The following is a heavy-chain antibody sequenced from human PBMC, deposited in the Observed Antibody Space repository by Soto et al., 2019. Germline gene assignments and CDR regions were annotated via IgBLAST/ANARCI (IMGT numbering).Heavy chain of an antibody. D-gene: IGHD4-17*01. Sequence: EVKLVESGGGLVQPGGSLRLSCAASGVTVSNNYMTWVRQAPGKGLELVSSIYSTGNTFYADSVKGRVTISRDNSKNTLYLQMNSLRVEDTAVYYCARNVPVTTLGYWGQGTLVTVSS. J-gene: IGHJ4*02. CDR3: ARNVPVTTLGY. CDR1: GVTVSNNY. CDR2: IYSTGNT. V-gene: IGHV3-66*01.